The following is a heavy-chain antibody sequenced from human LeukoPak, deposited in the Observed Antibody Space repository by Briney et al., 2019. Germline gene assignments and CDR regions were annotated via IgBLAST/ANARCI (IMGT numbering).Heavy chain of an antibody. CDR1: GYTFTGYY. CDR3: ARGIEAVAGTVWFDP. CDR2: INPNSGGT. D-gene: IGHD6-19*01. V-gene: IGHV1-2*02. J-gene: IGHJ5*02. Sequence: ASVKVSCKASGYTFTGYYMHWVRQAPGQGLEWMGWINPNSGGTNYAQKFQGRVTMTRDTSISTAYMELSSLRSEDMAVYYCARGIEAVAGTVWFDPWGQGTLVTVSS.